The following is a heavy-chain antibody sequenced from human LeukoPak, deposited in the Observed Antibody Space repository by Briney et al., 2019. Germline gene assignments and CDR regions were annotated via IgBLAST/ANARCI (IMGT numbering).Heavy chain of an antibody. V-gene: IGHV1-18*01. CDR3: ARDRHIVVVTASRPIDY. CDR2: ISAYNGNT. CDR1: GYTFTSYG. Sequence: GASVKVSCKASGYTFTSYGISWVRQAPGQGLEWMGWISAYNGNTHYAQKFQGRVTMTTDTSTSTAYMELRSLRSDDTAVYYCARDRHIVVVTASRPIDYWGQGTLVTVSS. D-gene: IGHD2-21*02. J-gene: IGHJ4*02.